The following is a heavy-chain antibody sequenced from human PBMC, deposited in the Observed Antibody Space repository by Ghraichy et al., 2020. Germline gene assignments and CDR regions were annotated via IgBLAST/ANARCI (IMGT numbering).Heavy chain of an antibody. V-gene: IGHV3-7*01. D-gene: IGHD2-2*01. CDR1: GFTFSSYW. J-gene: IGHJ4*02. Sequence: GESLNISCAASGFTFSSYWMSWVRQAPGKGLEWVANIKQDGSEKYYVDSVKGRFTISRDNAKNSLYLQMNSLRAEDTAVYYCARDPMVVPAALFDYWGQGTLVTVSS. CDR3: ARDPMVVPAALFDY. CDR2: IKQDGSEK.